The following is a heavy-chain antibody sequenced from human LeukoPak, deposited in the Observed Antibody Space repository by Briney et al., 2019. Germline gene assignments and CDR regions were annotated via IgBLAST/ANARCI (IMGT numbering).Heavy chain of an antibody. V-gene: IGHV3-53*01. J-gene: IGHJ4*02. CDR3: AMTYYFDSSGYYKLDY. CDR2: IYSGGST. Sequence: PGGSLRLSCAASGFTVSSNYMSWVRHTPGKGLEWVSVIYSGGSTHYADSVKGRFTISRDNSKNTLYLQMNSLRAEDTAVYYCAMTYYFDSSGYYKLDYWGQGTLVTVSS. D-gene: IGHD3-22*01. CDR1: GFTVSSNY.